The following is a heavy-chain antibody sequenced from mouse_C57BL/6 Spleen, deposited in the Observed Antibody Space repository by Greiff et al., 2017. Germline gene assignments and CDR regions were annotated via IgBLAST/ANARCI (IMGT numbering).Heavy chain of an antibody. CDR1: GYTFTNYW. CDR3: ARRLYDYDDAMDY. CDR2: IYPGGGYT. J-gene: IGHJ4*01. V-gene: IGHV1-63*01. D-gene: IGHD2-4*01. Sequence: VQLQQSGAELVRPGTSVKMSCKASGYTFTNYWIGWAKQRPGHGLEWIGDIYPGGGYTNYNEKFKGKATLTADKSSSTAYMQFSSLTSEDSAIYYCARRLYDYDDAMDYWGQGTSVTVSS.